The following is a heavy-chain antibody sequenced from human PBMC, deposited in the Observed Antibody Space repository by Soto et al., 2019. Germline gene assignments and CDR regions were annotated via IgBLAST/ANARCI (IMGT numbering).Heavy chain of an antibody. V-gene: IGHV4-34*01. D-gene: IGHD6-19*01. CDR3: ARGWYSSGWYYFDY. CDR1: GGSFSGYY. Sequence: SETLSLTCAVYGGSFSGYYWSWIRQPPGKGLEWIGEINHSGSTNYNPSLKSRVTISVDTSKNQFSLKLSSVTAADMAAYYCARGWYSSGWYYFDYWGQGTLVTVSS. CDR2: INHSGST. J-gene: IGHJ4*02.